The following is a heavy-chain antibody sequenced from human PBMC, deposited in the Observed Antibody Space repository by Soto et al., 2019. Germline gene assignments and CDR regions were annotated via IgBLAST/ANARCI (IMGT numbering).Heavy chain of an antibody. CDR2: IYHSGST. CDR1: GGSISSGDSGDSY. Sequence: SEPLSLTCTVSGGSISSGDSGDSYWSWLRQTPGKGLEWIGYIYHSGSTYYNPSLKSRVTISVDTSKNQFSLKLSSVTAADTAVYYCASVPGYCSGGRCYGYNWFDPWGQGTLVTVSS. J-gene: IGHJ5*02. CDR3: ASVPGYCSGGRCYGYNWFDP. V-gene: IGHV4-30-4*01. D-gene: IGHD2-15*01.